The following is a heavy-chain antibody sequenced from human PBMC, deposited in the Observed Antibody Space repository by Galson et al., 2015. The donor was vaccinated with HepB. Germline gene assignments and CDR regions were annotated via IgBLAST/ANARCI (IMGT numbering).Heavy chain of an antibody. V-gene: IGHV3-66*02. CDR2: IYSGGST. D-gene: IGHD3-3*01. J-gene: IGHJ6*02. Sequence: SLRLSCAASGFTVSSNYMSWVRQAPGKGLEWVSVIYSGGSTYYADSVKGRFTISRDNSKNTLYLQMNSLRAEDTAVYYCARGDYDFWSGYYLYGMDVWGQGTTVTVSS. CDR1: GFTVSSNY. CDR3: ARGDYDFWSGYYLYGMDV.